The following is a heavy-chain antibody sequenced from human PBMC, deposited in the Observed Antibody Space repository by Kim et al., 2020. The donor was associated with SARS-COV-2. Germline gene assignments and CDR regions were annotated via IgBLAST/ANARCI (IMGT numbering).Heavy chain of an antibody. Sequence: SETLSLTCTVSGGSISSGDYYWSWIRQPPGKGLEWIGYIYYSGSTYYNPSLKSRVTISVDTSKNQFSLKLSSVTAAATAVYYCAREGFGYYDILTGYYNVDGMDVWGQGTTVTVSS. J-gene: IGHJ6*02. CDR3: AREGFGYYDILTGYYNVDGMDV. D-gene: IGHD3-9*01. CDR2: IYYSGST. V-gene: IGHV4-30-4*01. CDR1: GGSISSGDYY.